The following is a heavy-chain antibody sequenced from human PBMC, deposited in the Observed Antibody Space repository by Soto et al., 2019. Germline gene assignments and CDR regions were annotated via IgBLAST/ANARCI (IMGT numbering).Heavy chain of an antibody. CDR1: GFTFSNYA. CDR2: ISKDGTQK. Sequence: QVQLVESGGGVVQPGRALRLSCAASGFTFSNYAMHWVRQAPGKGLEWVAVISKDGTQKFYADSVKGRFTISRDNPKKTIDPQMTSLRPADTTVYYCTKDASGGGTFDYWGRGTLVTVSS. J-gene: IGHJ4*02. D-gene: IGHD1-26*01. CDR3: TKDASGGGTFDY. V-gene: IGHV3-30*18.